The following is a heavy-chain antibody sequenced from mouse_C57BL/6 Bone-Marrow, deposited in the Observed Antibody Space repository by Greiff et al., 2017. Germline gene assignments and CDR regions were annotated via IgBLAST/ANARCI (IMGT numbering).Heavy chain of an antibody. D-gene: IGHD1-1*01. CDR2: INPSSGYT. CDR1: GYTFTSYW. J-gene: IGHJ3*01. V-gene: IGHV1-7*01. CDR3: ARDLYYGSTLPPLGTAWFAY. Sequence: VQLQQSGAELAKPGASVKLSCKASGYTFTSYWMHWVKQRPGQGLEWIGYINPSSGYTKSNQKFKDKATLTADKSSSPAYMQLSSLTYEDSAVYNCARDLYYGSTLPPLGTAWFAYWGQGTLVTVSA.